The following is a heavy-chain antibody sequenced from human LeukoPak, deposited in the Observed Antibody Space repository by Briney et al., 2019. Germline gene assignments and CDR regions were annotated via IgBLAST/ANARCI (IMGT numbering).Heavy chain of an antibody. V-gene: IGHV3-30*18. CDR1: GFTFISYG. CDR2: ISYDGSNK. CDR3: AKDYCSSTSYYGGSSDY. D-gene: IGHD2-2*01. Sequence: GGSLRLSCAASGFTFISYGMHWVRQAPGKGLEWVAVISYDGSNKYYADSVKGRFTISRDNSKNTLYLQMNSLRAEDTAVYYCAKDYCSSTSYYGGSSDYWGQGTLVTVSS. J-gene: IGHJ4*02.